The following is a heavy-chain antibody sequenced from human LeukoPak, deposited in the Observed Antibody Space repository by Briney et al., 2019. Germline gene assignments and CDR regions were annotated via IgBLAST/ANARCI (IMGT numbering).Heavy chain of an antibody. CDR2: INHSGSS. D-gene: IGHD2-2*01. CDR1: GWSFSGYY. CDR3: ARGREIGYQLPLDY. V-gene: IGHV4-34*01. J-gene: IGHJ4*02. Sequence: SETLSLTCAVSGWSFSGYYWSWIRQPPGKGLEWIGEINHSGSSNYNPSLKSRVTISVDTPKNQFSLKLNSMTAADTAVYYCARGREIGYQLPLDYWGQGTLVTVSS.